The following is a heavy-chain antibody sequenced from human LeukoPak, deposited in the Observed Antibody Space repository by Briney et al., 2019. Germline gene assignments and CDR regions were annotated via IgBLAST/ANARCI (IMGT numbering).Heavy chain of an antibody. D-gene: IGHD3-16*02. Sequence: GGSLRLSCAVSGFTFSGTYMTWIRQAPGKGLESLSYISPSGTDISYADSVKGRFTISRDNAKNSLYLQMNSLRAEDTAVYYCARDTYDYVWGSYRYGSDYWGQGTLVTVSS. J-gene: IGHJ4*02. V-gene: IGHV3-11*04. CDR2: ISPSGTDI. CDR3: ARDTYDYVWGSYRYGSDY. CDR1: GFTFSGTY.